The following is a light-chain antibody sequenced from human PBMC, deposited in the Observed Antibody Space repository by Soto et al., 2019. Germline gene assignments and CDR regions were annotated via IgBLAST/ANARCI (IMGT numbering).Light chain of an antibody. CDR1: QYVSRY. J-gene: IGKJ1*01. CDR2: DAS. V-gene: IGKV3-11*01. Sequence: EIVLTQSPATLSLSPGERATLSCRASQYVSRYLAWYQQKPGQAPRLLIYDASNRATGIPARFSGSWSGTDFTLTISSLEPEDFAVYYCQQRSNWPPVTFGQGTKVDIK. CDR3: QQRSNWPPVT.